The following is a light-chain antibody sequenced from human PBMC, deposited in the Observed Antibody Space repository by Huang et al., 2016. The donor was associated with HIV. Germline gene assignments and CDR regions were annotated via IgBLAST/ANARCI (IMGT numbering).Light chain of an antibody. CDR3: QQYSTSSYT. CDR2: DAH. CDR1: QSVRSNY. V-gene: IGKV3D-20*01. J-gene: IGKJ2*01. Sequence: IVLTQSPATLSLSPGERATLTCGASQSVRSNYLAWYQQKPGLAPRLLIYDAHVRATGIPDVVSGSVSGTDFTLTISRLEPEDFAMYHCQQYSTSSYTFGQGTKVDI.